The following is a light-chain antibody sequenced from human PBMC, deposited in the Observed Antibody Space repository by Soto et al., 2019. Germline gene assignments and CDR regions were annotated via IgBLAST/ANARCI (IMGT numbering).Light chain of an antibody. CDR2: DAS. Sequence: EIVLTQSPGTLSLSPGERATLSCRARQSVSSYLAWYQQKPGQAPRLLIYDASNRATGIPARFSGSGSGTDFTLTISSLEPEDFAVYYCQQRSNWPGTFGQGTKVEIK. CDR3: QQRSNWPGT. J-gene: IGKJ1*01. CDR1: QSVSSY. V-gene: IGKV3-11*01.